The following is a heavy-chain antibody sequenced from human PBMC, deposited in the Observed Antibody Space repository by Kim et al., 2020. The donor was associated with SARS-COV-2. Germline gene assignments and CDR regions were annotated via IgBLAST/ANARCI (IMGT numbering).Heavy chain of an antibody. CDR1: GGSLSSGSYY. V-gene: IGHV4-61*01. CDR3: ARGALYYFDTTGTFWGN. J-gene: IGHJ4*02. Sequence: SETLSRTCTVSGGSLSSGSYYWSWIRQPPGKGLEWIGYIYYSGTTKYNPSLKSRVTISVDTSKNQFSLKLSSVTAADTAVYYCARGALYYFDTTGTFWGNWGQGTLVSVSS. CDR2: IYYSGTT. D-gene: IGHD3-22*01.